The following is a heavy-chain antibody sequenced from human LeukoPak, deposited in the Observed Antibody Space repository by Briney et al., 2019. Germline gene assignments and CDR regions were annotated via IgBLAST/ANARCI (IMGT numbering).Heavy chain of an antibody. J-gene: IGHJ4*02. Sequence: SETLSLTCSVSVGSTNVFYSTCGRQPQGEGLEWIVHIYSDARTQYPPYPQSRLSLSAPTSKTKISLRLRSVTAAVTAFYFCASDEDCVVRGGPSLWGQGTLVTVSS. CDR2: IYSDART. CDR3: ASDEDCVVRGGPSL. CDR1: VGSTNVFY. V-gene: IGHV4-59*01. D-gene: IGHD3-10*02.